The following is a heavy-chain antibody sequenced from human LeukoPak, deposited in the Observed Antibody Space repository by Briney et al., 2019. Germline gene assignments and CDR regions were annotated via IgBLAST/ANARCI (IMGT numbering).Heavy chain of an antibody. CDR3: AKGIVGATLHAFGY. Sequence: PSETLSLTCTVSGYSISSGYYWGWIRQPPGKGLEWIGSIYHSGSTYYNPSLKSRVTISVDTSKNQFSLKLSSVTAADTAVYYCAKGIVGATLHAFGYWGQGTLVTVSS. J-gene: IGHJ4*02. D-gene: IGHD1-26*01. CDR1: GYSISSGYY. CDR2: IYHSGST. V-gene: IGHV4-38-2*02.